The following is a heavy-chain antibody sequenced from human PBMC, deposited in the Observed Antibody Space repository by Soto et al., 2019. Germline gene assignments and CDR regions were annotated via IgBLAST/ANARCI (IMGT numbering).Heavy chain of an antibody. CDR2: ISGSGGST. J-gene: IGHJ4*02. Sequence: EVQLLESGGGLVQPGGSLRLSCAASGFTFSSYAMSWVRQAPGKGLEWVSGISGSGGSTYYADSVKGRFTISRDNSKNTLYLQMNSLRAEDTAVYYCARDRVKGYSSSWYKDYWGQGTLVTVSS. CDR1: GFTFSSYA. D-gene: IGHD6-13*01. CDR3: ARDRVKGYSSSWYKDY. V-gene: IGHV3-23*01.